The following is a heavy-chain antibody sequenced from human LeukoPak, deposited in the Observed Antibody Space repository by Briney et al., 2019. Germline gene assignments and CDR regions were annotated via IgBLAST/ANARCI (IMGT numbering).Heavy chain of an antibody. CDR2: ITHSGST. V-gene: IGHV4-34*01. CDR1: GGSFSNYY. J-gene: IGHJ5*02. CDR3: ARDQLYCSSSSCRNLGWFDP. Sequence: SETLSLTCAVYGGSFSNYYWSWIRQSPGKGLEWIGEITHSGSTNYNPSLKSRVTISVDTSKNQFSLKLSSVTAADTAVYYCARDQLYCSSSSCRNLGWFDPWGQGTLVTVSS. D-gene: IGHD2-2*01.